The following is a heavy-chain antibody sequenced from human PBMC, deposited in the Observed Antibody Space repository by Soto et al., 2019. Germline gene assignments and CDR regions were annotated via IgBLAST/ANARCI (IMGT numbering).Heavy chain of an antibody. Sequence: QVQLQQWGAGLLKPSETLTLTCAVYGGLFNGYYWSWIRQSPGKGLEWIGEINHSGTTNYNPSLKRRVTISVETSRNQFSLKLYSVIAADTAVYYCARGRFGDGSGSYNWFDPWGQGTLVTVSS. CDR2: INHSGTT. D-gene: IGHD3-10*01. CDR1: GGLFNGYY. J-gene: IGHJ5*02. CDR3: ARGRFGDGSGSYNWFDP. V-gene: IGHV4-34*01.